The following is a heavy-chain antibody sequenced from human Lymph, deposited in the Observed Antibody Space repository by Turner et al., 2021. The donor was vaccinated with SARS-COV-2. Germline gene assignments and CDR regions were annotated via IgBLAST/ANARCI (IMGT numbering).Heavy chain of an antibody. CDR1: RFTFSSYA. D-gene: IGHD6-19*01. Sequence: EVQLLASGGGLVQTGGSLILSCSATRFTFSSYAMSWVRQAPGKGLEWVSGISGSGGTTHYADSVKGRFTISRDNSKNTLYLKMNSLRAEDTAVYYCAKDRFTLSSGWEDYWGQGTLVTVSS. J-gene: IGHJ4*02. CDR3: AKDRFTLSSGWEDY. CDR2: ISGSGGTT. V-gene: IGHV3-23*01.